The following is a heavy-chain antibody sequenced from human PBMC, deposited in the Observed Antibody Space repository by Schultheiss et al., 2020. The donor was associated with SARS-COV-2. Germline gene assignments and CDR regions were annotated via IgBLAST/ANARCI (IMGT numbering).Heavy chain of an antibody. CDR2: ISGSGDIT. Sequence: GGSLRLSCTASGFYFNSYSLNWVRQAPGKGLEWVSAISGSGDITSYADSVKGRLTISRDNSRNTLYLQMIRLRAEDTAVYYCARGRMGFDPWGQGTLVTVSS. J-gene: IGHJ5*02. CDR3: ARGRMGFDP. V-gene: IGHV3-23*01. D-gene: IGHD1-14*01. CDR1: GFYFNSYS.